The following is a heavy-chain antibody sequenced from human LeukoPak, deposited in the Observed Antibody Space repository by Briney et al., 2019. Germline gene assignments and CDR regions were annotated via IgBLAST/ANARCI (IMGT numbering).Heavy chain of an antibody. CDR1: GFTFSSYS. J-gene: IGHJ4*02. V-gene: IGHV3-23*01. CDR3: AEEVGNTYPTFDY. Sequence: GGSLRLSCAASGFTFSSYSMNWVRQAPGKGLEWVSSISGSGGSTYYADSVKGRFTISRDNSKNTLYLQMNSLRAEDTAIYYCAEEVGNTYPTFDYWGQGTLVTVSS. CDR2: ISGSGGST. D-gene: IGHD1-26*01.